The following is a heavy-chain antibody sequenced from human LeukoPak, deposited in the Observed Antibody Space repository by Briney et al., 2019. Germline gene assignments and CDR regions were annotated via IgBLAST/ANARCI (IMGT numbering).Heavy chain of an antibody. Sequence: PRGFLRLSCAASGFTFSSYAMNWVRQAPGEGLEWVSSISGSGANTYYADSVKRRFTISRDNSKNTLYLQMNSLRVGDTALYYCATPPTVTTINFWGQGTLVTVSS. CDR3: ATPPTVTTINF. J-gene: IGHJ4*02. V-gene: IGHV3-23*01. CDR1: GFTFSSYA. CDR2: ISGSGANT. D-gene: IGHD4-11*01.